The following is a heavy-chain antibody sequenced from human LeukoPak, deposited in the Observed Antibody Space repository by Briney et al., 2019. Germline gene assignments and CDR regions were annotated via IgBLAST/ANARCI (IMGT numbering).Heavy chain of an antibody. J-gene: IGHJ3*02. D-gene: IGHD2-15*01. Sequence: GGSLRLSCAASGFTFSSYSMNWVHQAPGKGLEWVSSISSSSSYIYYADSVKGRFTISRDNAKNSLYLQMNSLRAEDTAVYYCARFDVVVAGSDAFDIWGQGTMVTDSS. CDR3: ARFDVVVAGSDAFDI. CDR1: GFTFSSYS. CDR2: ISSSSSYI. V-gene: IGHV3-21*01.